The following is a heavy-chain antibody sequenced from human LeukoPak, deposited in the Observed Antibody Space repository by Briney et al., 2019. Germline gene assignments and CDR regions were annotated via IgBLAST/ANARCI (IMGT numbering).Heavy chain of an antibody. Sequence: GGSLRLSCATSGFSFNRRGMNWVRQPPGKGLEWVSYISLRSETIFYAESVQGRFAVSRDDAKGSLYLQMHTLRVEDTAVYYCARIDGPTVFTYYMDLWGKGTTVTVAS. V-gene: IGHV3-48*04. D-gene: IGHD3-16*01. J-gene: IGHJ6*03. CDR2: ISLRSETI. CDR3: ARIDGPTVFTYYMDL. CDR1: GFSFNRRG.